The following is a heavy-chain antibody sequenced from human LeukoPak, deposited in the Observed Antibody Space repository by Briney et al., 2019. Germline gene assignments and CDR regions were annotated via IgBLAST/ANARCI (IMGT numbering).Heavy chain of an antibody. CDR1: GFTFSTYS. CDR3: AREDQEGFDY. CDR2: MTASRSSI. J-gene: IGHJ4*02. Sequence: GGSLRLSCAASGFTFSTYSMNWVRQAPGKGLEWVSSMTASRSSIFYADSVKGRFTISRDNAKNSLYLQMNSLRADDTAVYYCAREDQEGFDYWGQGTLVTVSS. V-gene: IGHV3-21*01.